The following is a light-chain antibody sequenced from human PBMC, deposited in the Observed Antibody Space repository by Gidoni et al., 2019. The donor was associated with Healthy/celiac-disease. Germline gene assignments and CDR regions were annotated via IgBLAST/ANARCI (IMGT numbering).Light chain of an antibody. CDR3: QQSYSTRFT. CDR1: QSSSSS. J-gene: IGKJ4*01. Sequence: DVQMTQSPSSLSASVGDRVTTTCRASQSSSSSLNWYQQKPGKAPKLLIYAASSLHSGVPSRFSGSGSGTDFALTISSRQPEDVATVYCQQSYSTRFTFGGGTKVEIK. CDR2: AAS. V-gene: IGKV1-39*01.